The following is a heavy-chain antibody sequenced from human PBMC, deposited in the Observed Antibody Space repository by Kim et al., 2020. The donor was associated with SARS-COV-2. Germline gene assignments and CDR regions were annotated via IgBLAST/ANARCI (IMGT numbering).Heavy chain of an antibody. CDR1: GGSISSSNW. J-gene: IGHJ5*02. Sequence: SETLSLTCAVSGGSISSSNWWSWVRQPPGKGLEWIGEIYHSGSTNYNPSLKSRVTISVDKSKNQFSLKLSSVTAADTAVYYCARGGYSGYDYRYFWFDPWGQGTLVTVSS. CDR3: ARGGYSGYDYRYFWFDP. CDR2: IYHSGST. D-gene: IGHD5-12*01. V-gene: IGHV4-4*02.